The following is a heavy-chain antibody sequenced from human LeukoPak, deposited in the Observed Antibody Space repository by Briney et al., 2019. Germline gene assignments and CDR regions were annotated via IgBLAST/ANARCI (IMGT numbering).Heavy chain of an antibody. CDR2: IKSKTDGGTT. CDR1: GFTFSDSW. Sequence: PGGSLRLSCAASGFTFSDSWMTWVRQIPGKGLEWVGRIKSKTDGGTTDYAAPVKGRFTISRDDSKNTLPLQMNSLQSEDTAVYYCTRGPHYHDTTGFYYGFFMWGQGTLVTVSS. V-gene: IGHV3-15*01. D-gene: IGHD3-22*01. J-gene: IGHJ4*02. CDR3: TRGPHYHDTTGFYYGFFM.